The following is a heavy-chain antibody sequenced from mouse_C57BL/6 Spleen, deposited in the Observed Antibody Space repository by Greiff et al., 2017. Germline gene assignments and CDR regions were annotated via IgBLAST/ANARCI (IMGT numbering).Heavy chain of an antibody. CDR1: GYTFTSYW. V-gene: IGHV1-64*01. Sequence: VQLKESGAELVKPGASVKLSCKASGYTFTSYWMHWVKQRPGQGLEWIGMIHPNSGSTNYNEKFKSKATLTVDKSSSTAYMQLSSLTSEDSAVYYCARNDYYAMDYWGQGTSVTVSS. J-gene: IGHJ4*01. CDR3: ARNDYYAMDY. CDR2: IHPNSGST.